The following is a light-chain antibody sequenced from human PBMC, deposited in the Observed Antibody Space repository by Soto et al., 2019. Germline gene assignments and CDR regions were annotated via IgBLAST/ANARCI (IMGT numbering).Light chain of an antibody. CDR3: QQYGNWPRT. J-gene: IGKJ1*01. Sequence: EIVMTQSPATLSVSPGERATLSCRASQSVSSNVAWYQHIPGQAPRLLIYGASTRATDISARFSGSGSGTEFTLTISSLQSEDFAVYYCQQYGNWPRTFGQGTKVEIK. CDR2: GAS. CDR1: QSVSSN. V-gene: IGKV3-15*01.